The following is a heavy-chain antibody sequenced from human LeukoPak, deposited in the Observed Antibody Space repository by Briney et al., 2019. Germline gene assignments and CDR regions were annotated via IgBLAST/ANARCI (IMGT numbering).Heavy chain of an antibody. CDR1: GGSISSSSYY. Sequence: SETLSLTCTVSGGSISSSSYYWGWIRQPPGKGLEWIGSIYYSGSTYYNPSLKSRVTISVDTSKNQFSLKLSSVTAADTAVYYCARHVRPGYHYYYMDVWGKGTTVTVSS. CDR2: IYYSGST. V-gene: IGHV4-39*01. D-gene: IGHD3-10*02. J-gene: IGHJ6*03. CDR3: ARHVRPGYHYYYMDV.